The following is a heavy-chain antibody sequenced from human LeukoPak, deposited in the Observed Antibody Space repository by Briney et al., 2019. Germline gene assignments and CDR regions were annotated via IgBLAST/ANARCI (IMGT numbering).Heavy chain of an antibody. CDR2: ISWNSGSI. CDR1: GFTFDDYA. D-gene: IGHD1-14*01. CDR3: AACNPLLDY. Sequence: GGSLRLSCAASGFTFDDYAMHWVRQAPGKGLEWVSGISWNSGSIGYADSVKGRFTISRDNAKNSLYLQMNSLRAEDTALYYCAACNPLLDYWGQGTLVTVSS. J-gene: IGHJ4*02. V-gene: IGHV3-9*01.